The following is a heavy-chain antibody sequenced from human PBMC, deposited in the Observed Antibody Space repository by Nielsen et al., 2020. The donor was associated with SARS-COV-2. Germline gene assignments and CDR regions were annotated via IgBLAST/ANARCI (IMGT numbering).Heavy chain of an antibody. J-gene: IGHJ6*02. Sequence: WIRQPPGKGLEWIGGIYYSGSTYYNPSLKSRVTISVDTSKNQFSLKLSSVTAADTAVYYCARPVLTNYYGMDVWGQGTTVTVSS. CDR2: IYYSGST. D-gene: IGHD1-1*01. CDR3: ARPVLTNYYGMDV. V-gene: IGHV4-39*01.